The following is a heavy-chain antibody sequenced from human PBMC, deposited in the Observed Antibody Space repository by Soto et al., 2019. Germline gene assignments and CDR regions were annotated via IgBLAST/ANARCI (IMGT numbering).Heavy chain of an antibody. D-gene: IGHD3-10*01. CDR3: AVTGPYYYGSGSYYTRSFHYYGMDV. V-gene: IGHV1-69*13. J-gene: IGHJ6*02. CDR1: GGTFSSYA. CDR2: IIPIFGTA. Sequence: GASVKVSCKASGGTFSSYAISWVRQAPGQGLEWMGGIIPIFGTANYAQKFQGRVTITADESTSTAYMELSSLRSEDTAVYYCAVTGPYYYGSGSYYTRSFHYYGMDVWGQGTTVTVSS.